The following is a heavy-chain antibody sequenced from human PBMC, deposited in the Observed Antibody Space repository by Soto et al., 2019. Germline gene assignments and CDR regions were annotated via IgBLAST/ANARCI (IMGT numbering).Heavy chain of an antibody. CDR2: IYYSGST. Sequence: SETLSLTCTVSGGSISSGGYYWSWIRQHPGKGLEWIGYIYYSGSTYYNPSLKSRVTISVDTSKNQFSPKLSSVTAADTAVYYCARGGHGEYGNDHYWGQGTLVTVSS. D-gene: IGHD4-4*01. V-gene: IGHV4-31*03. CDR1: GGSISSGGYY. J-gene: IGHJ4*02. CDR3: ARGGHGEYGNDHY.